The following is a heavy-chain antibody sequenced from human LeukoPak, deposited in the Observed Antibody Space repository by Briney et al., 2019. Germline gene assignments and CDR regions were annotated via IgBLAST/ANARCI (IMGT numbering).Heavy chain of an antibody. CDR3: ARDRSSSSPYYYYYMDV. D-gene: IGHD6-6*01. V-gene: IGHV3-7*01. J-gene: IGHJ6*03. CDR1: GFTFSSYW. Sequence: GGSLRLSCAASGFTFSSYWMSWVRQAPGKGLEWVANIKQDGSEKYYVESVKGRFTISRDNAKNSLYLQMNSLRAEDTAVYYCARDRSSSSPYYYYYMDVWGKGTTVTVSS. CDR2: IKQDGSEK.